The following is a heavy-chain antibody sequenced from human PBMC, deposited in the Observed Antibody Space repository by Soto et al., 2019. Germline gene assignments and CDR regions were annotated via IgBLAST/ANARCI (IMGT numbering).Heavy chain of an antibody. Sequence: GGSLRLSCAASGFTFSSYGMHWVRQAPGKGLEWGAVISYDGSNKYYADSVKGRFTISRDNSKNTLYLQMDSLRVEDTAVYYCARYDSLCDGGRCYGIPLGVWGKGTTVTVSS. CDR2: ISYDGSNK. CDR1: GFTFSSYG. CDR3: ARYDSLCDGGRCYGIPLGV. D-gene: IGHD2-15*01. J-gene: IGHJ6*04. V-gene: IGHV3-30*03.